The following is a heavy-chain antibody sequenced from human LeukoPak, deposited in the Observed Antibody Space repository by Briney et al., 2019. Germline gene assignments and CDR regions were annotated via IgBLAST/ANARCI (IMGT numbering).Heavy chain of an antibody. CDR1: VGTFSIYA. V-gene: IGHV1-69*04. J-gene: IGHJ5*02. Sequence: SVKVSCKASVGTFSIYAISWVRQAPGQGLGWMGRIIPILGIANYAQKFQGRVTITADKSTSTAYMELSSLRSEDTAVYYCARDITMVRGVINWFDPWGQGTLVTVSS. D-gene: IGHD3-10*01. CDR2: IIPILGIA. CDR3: ARDITMVRGVINWFDP.